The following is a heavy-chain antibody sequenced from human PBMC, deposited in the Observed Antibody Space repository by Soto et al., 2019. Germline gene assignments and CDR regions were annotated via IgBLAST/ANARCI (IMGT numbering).Heavy chain of an antibody. D-gene: IGHD2-2*03. J-gene: IGHJ5*02. Sequence: ASVKVSCKASGYTFTSYDINWVRQATGQGLEWMGWMNPNSGNTGYAQKFQGRVTMTRNTSISTAYMGLSSLRSEDTAVYYCARGMDIVVVPAANHWFDPWGQGTLVTVSS. CDR1: GYTFTSYD. CDR3: ARGMDIVVVPAANHWFDP. V-gene: IGHV1-8*01. CDR2: MNPNSGNT.